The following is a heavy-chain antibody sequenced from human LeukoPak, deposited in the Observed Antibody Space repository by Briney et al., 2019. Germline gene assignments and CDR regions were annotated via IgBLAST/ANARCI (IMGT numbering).Heavy chain of an antibody. J-gene: IGHJ3*02. CDR1: IFTVSDYW. CDR2: INHSGST. D-gene: IGHD4-11*01. V-gene: IGHV4-34*01. Sequence: GSLRLSCTASIFTVSDYWMSWVRQPPGKGLEWIGEINHSGSTNYNPSLKSRVTMSVDTSKNQFSLKLSSVTAADTAVYYCARHHFSDYVRLDIWGQGTMVTVSS. CDR3: ARHHFSDYVRLDI.